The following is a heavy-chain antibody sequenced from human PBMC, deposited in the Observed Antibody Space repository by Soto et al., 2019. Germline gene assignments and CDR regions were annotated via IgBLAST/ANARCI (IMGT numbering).Heavy chain of an antibody. J-gene: IGHJ4*02. D-gene: IGHD3-22*01. V-gene: IGHV1-3*01. CDR3: ARDPHRYSYYYDSSGYPGVYFDY. Sequence: ASVKVSCKASGYTFTSYAMHWVRQAPGQRLEWMGWFNAGNGNTKYSQKFQGRVTITRDTSASTAYMELSSLRSEDTAVYYCARDPHRYSYYYDSSGYPGVYFDYWGQGTLVTVSS. CDR2: FNAGNGNT. CDR1: GYTFTSYA.